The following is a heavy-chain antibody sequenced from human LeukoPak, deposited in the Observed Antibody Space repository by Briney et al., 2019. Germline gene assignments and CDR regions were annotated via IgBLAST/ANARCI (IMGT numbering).Heavy chain of an antibody. V-gene: IGHV3-74*01. J-gene: IGHJ5*02. CDR2: INSDGSST. D-gene: IGHD3-22*01. CDR3: ARDPASYYYDSSGAPWRFDP. Sequence: QPGGSLRLSCAASGFTFSSYWMHWVRQAPGKGLVWVSRINSDGSSTSYADSVKGRFTISRDNAKNTLYLQMNSLRAEDTAVYYCARDPASYYYDSSGAPWRFDPWGQGTLVTVSS. CDR1: GFTFSSYW.